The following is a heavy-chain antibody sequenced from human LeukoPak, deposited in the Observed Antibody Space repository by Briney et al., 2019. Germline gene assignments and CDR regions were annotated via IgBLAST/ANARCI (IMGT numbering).Heavy chain of an antibody. J-gene: IGHJ4*02. D-gene: IGHD2-2*01. V-gene: IGHV3-30-3*01. CDR1: GFTFSSYA. CDR3: ARAGDIVVVPAAMDY. Sequence: PGGSLRLSCAASGFTFSSYAMHWVRQAPGKGLEWVAVISYDGSNKYYADSVKGRFTIPRDNSKNTLYLQMNSLRAEDTAVYYCARAGDIVVVPAAMDYWGQGTLVTVSS. CDR2: ISYDGSNK.